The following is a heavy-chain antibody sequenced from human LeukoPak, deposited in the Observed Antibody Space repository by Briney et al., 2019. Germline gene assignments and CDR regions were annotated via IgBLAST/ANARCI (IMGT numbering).Heavy chain of an antibody. Sequence: PGGSLRLSCAASGFTFSSYAMHWVRQAPGKGLEWVAVISYDGSNKYYADSVKGRFTISRDNAKNSLYLQMNSLRAEDTAVYYCARGWGSGSYYPYHFDYWGQGTLVTVSS. J-gene: IGHJ4*02. D-gene: IGHD3-10*01. CDR2: ISYDGSNK. CDR1: GFTFSSYA. V-gene: IGHV3-30*04. CDR3: ARGWGSGSYYPYHFDY.